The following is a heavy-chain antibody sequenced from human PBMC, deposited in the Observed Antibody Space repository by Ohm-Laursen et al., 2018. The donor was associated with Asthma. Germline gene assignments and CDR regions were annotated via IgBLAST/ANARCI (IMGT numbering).Heavy chain of an antibody. CDR3: ARSQGGSYFWVDY. J-gene: IGHJ4*02. CDR1: GFTFRSYA. D-gene: IGHD1-26*01. CDR2: ISYDGTSQ. V-gene: IGHV3-30-3*01. Sequence: SLRLSCSASGFTFRSYAMHWVRQAPGQGLEWVTVISYDGTSQYYADSVKGRFTISRDNSKNTLDLQMNSLRAEDTAVYYCARSQGGSYFWVDYWGQGTLVTVSS.